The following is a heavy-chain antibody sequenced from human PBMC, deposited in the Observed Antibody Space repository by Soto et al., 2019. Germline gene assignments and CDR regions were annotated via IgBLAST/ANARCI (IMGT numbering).Heavy chain of an antibody. V-gene: IGHV4-34*01. Sequence: QVQLHQWGAGLVKPSETLSLSCTVDGGSFTGYFWTWIRQPPGKGREWIGEVDHTGVTNYNPSLKSRVTISLDTSKKQFSLRLTSVTAADTSIYFCARLTVAKVRTGPDYWGQGALVTVSS. CDR1: GGSFTGYF. J-gene: IGHJ4*02. CDR3: ARLTVAKVRTGPDY. D-gene: IGHD4-17*01. CDR2: VDHTGVT.